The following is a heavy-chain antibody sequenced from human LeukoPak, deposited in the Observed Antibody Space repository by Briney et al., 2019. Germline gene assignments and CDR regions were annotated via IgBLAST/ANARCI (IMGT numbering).Heavy chain of an antibody. CDR1: GGTFSSYA. Sequence: RASVKVSCKASGGTFSSYAISWVRQAPGQGLEWMGGIIPIFGTANYAQKFQGRVTITTDESTSTAYMELSSPRSEDTAVYYCARDNYAGANWFDPWGQGTLVTVSS. V-gene: IGHV1-69*05. CDR2: IIPIFGTA. J-gene: IGHJ5*02. CDR3: ARDNYAGANWFDP. D-gene: IGHD1-7*01.